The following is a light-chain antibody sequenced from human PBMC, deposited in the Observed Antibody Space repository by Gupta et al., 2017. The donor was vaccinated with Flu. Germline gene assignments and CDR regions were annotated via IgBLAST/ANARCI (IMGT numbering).Light chain of an antibody. J-gene: IGKJ4*01. CDR1: QSVRTW. V-gene: IGKV1-5*03. Sequence: GDRVTISCRASQSVRTWLDWYQKKPGKAPKLLIFKASSLETGVASRFSGSGSGTEFTLTIGSLQPDDFATYYCQQCYDHPLTFGGGTAVE. CDR3: QQCYDHPLT. CDR2: KAS.